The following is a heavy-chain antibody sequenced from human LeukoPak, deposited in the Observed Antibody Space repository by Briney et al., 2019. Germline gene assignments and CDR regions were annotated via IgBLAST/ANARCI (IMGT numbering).Heavy chain of an antibody. D-gene: IGHD3-16*01. J-gene: IGHJ4*02. CDR3: ARARWGTVDY. CDR2: ISSSGSMI. Sequence: PGGSLRLSCVASRFTFSSYEMNWVRQAPGKGLEWISYISSSGSMIYYADSVKGRYTISRDNPKNSLYLQMNSLRAEDTAVYYCARARWGTVDYWGQGTLVTVSS. V-gene: IGHV3-48*03. CDR1: RFTFSSYE.